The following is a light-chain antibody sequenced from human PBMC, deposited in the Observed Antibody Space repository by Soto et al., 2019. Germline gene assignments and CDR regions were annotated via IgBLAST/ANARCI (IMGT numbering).Light chain of an antibody. Sequence: SYELTQPPSVSVSPGQTASITCSGDKLGDKYVCWYQPKPGQSPVLVIYQDRKRPSGIPERFSGSNSGNTATLTISGTQAMDEADYYCQAWDSSTVVFGGGTKLTVL. CDR3: QAWDSSTVV. CDR1: KLGDKY. V-gene: IGLV3-1*01. J-gene: IGLJ2*01. CDR2: QDR.